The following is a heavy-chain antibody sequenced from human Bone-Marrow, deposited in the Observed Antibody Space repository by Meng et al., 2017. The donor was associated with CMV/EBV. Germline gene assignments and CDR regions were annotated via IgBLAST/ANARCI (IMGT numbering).Heavy chain of an antibody. CDR2: ISDSGDGT. V-gene: IGHV3-23*01. CDR3: ANLVLLPRIKNDYDFDY. J-gene: IGHJ4*02. D-gene: IGHD4-17*01. Sequence: GSLRLSCAASGFTFSSYAMSWVRQAPGKGLEWVSGISDSGDGTYYADSVKGRFAISRDNSKSTLSLQMNSLRAEDTAVYYCANLVLLPRIKNDYDFDYWGQGTLVTVSS. CDR1: GFTFSSYA.